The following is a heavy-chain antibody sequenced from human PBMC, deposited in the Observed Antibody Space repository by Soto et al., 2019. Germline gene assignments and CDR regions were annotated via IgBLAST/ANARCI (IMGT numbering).Heavy chain of an antibody. D-gene: IGHD3-22*01. V-gene: IGHV4-39*01. CDR3: ARYYFDRSDYPTNWFAP. Sequence: SETLSLTCTVSGGSISSSSYYWGWIRQPPGKGLEWIGSIYYSGSTYYNPSLKSRVTISVDTSKNQFSLKLSSVTAADTALYYCARYYFDRSDYPTNWFAPWSRRTLVPVSS. CDR1: GGSISSSSYY. J-gene: IGHJ5*02. CDR2: IYYSGST.